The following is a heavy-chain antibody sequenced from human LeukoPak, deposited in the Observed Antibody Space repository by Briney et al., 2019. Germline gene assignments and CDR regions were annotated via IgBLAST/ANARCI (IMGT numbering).Heavy chain of an antibody. CDR2: ISYDGSNK. Sequence: GRSLRLSCAASGFTLSSYGMHWVRQAPGKGLEWVAVISYDGSNKYYADSVKGRFTISRDNSKNTLYLQMNSLRAEDTAVYYCATDYGDDYWGQGTLVTVSS. CDR3: ATDYGDDY. D-gene: IGHD4-17*01. J-gene: IGHJ4*02. CDR1: GFTLSSYG. V-gene: IGHV3-30*03.